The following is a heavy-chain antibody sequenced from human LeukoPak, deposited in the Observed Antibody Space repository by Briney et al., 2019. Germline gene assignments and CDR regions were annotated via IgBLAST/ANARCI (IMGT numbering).Heavy chain of an antibody. Sequence: SETLSLTCTVSGYSISSGYFWGWIRQPPGKGLEWIGTIYNSGSTYYNASLESRVTISVDTSKNQFSLKLSSVTAADTAVYYCARGVANLAYLDNWGRGTLVTVSS. D-gene: IGHD5-12*01. J-gene: IGHJ4*02. CDR2: IYNSGST. CDR1: GYSISSGYF. CDR3: ARGVANLAYLDN. V-gene: IGHV4-38-2*02.